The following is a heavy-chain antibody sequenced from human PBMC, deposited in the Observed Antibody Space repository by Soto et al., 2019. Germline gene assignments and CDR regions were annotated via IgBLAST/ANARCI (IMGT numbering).Heavy chain of an antibody. CDR2: LYSGGTS. Sequence: EVQLVETGGGLIQPGGSLRLSCAASGFSISSNYMTWVRQAPGKGLEWVSLLYSGGTSYYADSVKGRFTISRDNSKHTLFLHMNRLKTEDTAVYYCARGQQVSTMRVVQGFDYLGQGTMVTVSA. J-gene: IGHJ4*02. CDR3: ARGQQVSTMRVVQGFDY. CDR1: GFSISSNY. D-gene: IGHD5-12*01. V-gene: IGHV3-53*02.